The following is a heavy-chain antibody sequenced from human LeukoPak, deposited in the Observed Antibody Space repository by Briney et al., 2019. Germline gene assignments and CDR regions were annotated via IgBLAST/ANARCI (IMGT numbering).Heavy chain of an antibody. CDR2: IYHSGST. V-gene: IGHV4-30-2*01. CDR3: ASCDSGSYYVPRY. CDR1: GGSISSGGYY. Sequence: PSETLSLTCTVSGGSISSGGYYWSWIRQPPGKGLEWIGYIYHSGSTYYNPSLKSRVTISVDRSKNQFSLKLSSVTAADTAVFYCASCDSGSYYVPRYWGQGTLVTVSS. J-gene: IGHJ4*02. D-gene: IGHD1-26*01.